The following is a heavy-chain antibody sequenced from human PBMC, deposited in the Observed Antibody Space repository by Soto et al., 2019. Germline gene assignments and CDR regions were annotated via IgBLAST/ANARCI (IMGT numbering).Heavy chain of an antibody. CDR2: INPNSGGT. V-gene: IGHV1-2*02. J-gene: IGHJ6*02. D-gene: IGHD3-22*01. CDR1: GYTFTGYY. Sequence: VSSVKVSFKASGYTFTGYYMHLVLHGPVQLLELMGWINPNSGGTNYAQKFQGRVTMTRDTSISTAYMELSRLRSDDTAVYYCARDYYDSSGYYYYYYGMDVWGQGTTVTVSS. CDR3: ARDYYDSSGYYYYYYGMDV.